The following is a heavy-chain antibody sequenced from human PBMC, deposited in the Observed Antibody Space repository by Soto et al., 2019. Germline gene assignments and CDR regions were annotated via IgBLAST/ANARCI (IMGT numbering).Heavy chain of an antibody. J-gene: IGHJ4*02. V-gene: IGHV1-18*01. D-gene: IGHD5-12*01. CDR3: ARAPHSDGYALVFDY. Sequence: QVQLVQSGAEVKKPGASVKVSCKASGYTFTNYGISWVRQAPGQGLEWMGWISAYNANTNYAQKLQGSVTVTTDTSXXTADMGVRSLTSADSAVHYCARAPHSDGYALVFDYWGQGTLVTVSS. CDR1: GYTFTNYG. CDR2: ISAYNANT.